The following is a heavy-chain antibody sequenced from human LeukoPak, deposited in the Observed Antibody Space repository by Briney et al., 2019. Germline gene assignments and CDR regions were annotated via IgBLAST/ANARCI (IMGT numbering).Heavy chain of an antibody. CDR1: GFTFSSYS. V-gene: IGHV3-48*01. D-gene: IGHD3-3*01. J-gene: IGHJ6*03. Sequence: GGSLRLSCAASGFTFSSYSMNWVRQAPGKGLEWVSYISSSSSTIYYADSVKGRFTISRDNAKNSLYLQMNSLRAEDTAVYYCARVFSNSYDFWSGQNPYYYYYYMDVWGKGTTVTVSS. CDR3: ARVFSNSYDFWSGQNPYYYYYYMDV. CDR2: ISSSSSTI.